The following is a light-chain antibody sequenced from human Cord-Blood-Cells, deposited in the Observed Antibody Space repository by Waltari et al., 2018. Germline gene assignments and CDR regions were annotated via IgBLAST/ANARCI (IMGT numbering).Light chain of an antibody. CDR3: CSYAGSYTWV. CDR2: DVS. J-gene: IGLJ3*02. V-gene: IGLV2-11*01. CDR1: SSDVGGYNY. Sequence: QSALTQPRSVSGSPGQSVTLSCTGTSSDVGGYNYVSWYQQHPGKAPKLMIYDVSTRPSGVPDRFSGSKAGNTASLTISGLQAEDEADYYCCSYAGSYTWVFGGGTKLTVL.